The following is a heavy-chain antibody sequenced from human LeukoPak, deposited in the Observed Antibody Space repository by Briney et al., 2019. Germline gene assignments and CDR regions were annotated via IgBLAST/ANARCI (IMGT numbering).Heavy chain of an antibody. D-gene: IGHD3-22*01. CDR3: ARGMPRVVMLYYFDY. Sequence: PSETLSLTCAVYGGSFSGDYWSWIRQPPGKGLEWIGEINHSGSTNYNPSLKSRVTISVDTSNNQVSLKLSSVTAADTAVYYCARGMPRVVMLYYFDYWGQGTLVTVSS. V-gene: IGHV4-34*01. CDR2: INHSGST. J-gene: IGHJ4*02. CDR1: GGSFSGDY.